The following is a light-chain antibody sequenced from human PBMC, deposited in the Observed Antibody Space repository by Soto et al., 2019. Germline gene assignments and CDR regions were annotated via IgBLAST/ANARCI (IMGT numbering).Light chain of an antibody. CDR1: QNIDNC. CDR3: LHPNSAPAT. CDR2: ASS. J-gene: IGKJ1*01. Sequence: DIQMTQSPSSLSQSVGDRVTITCRASQNIDNCVSWYQQTPGKAPKLLIYASSALQSGVPSRFSGSGSGTDFTLIISGLQRGDLATYYCLHPNSAPATFGQGTRVEIK. V-gene: IGKV1-39*01.